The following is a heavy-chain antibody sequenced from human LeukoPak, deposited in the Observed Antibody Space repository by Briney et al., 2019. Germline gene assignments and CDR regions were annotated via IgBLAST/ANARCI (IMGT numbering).Heavy chain of an antibody. V-gene: IGHV4-39*07. CDR3: ARGGGGYYFYFDY. Sequence: SETLSLTCTVSGGSLRSSSYYWGWIGQPPGKGLEWIGSIYSSGITYYNPSLKSRVTISVDTSKNQFSLKLSSVTAADTAVYYCARGGGGYYFYFDYWGQGTLVTVSS. D-gene: IGHD3-3*01. J-gene: IGHJ4*02. CDR2: IYSSGIT. CDR1: GGSLRSSSYY.